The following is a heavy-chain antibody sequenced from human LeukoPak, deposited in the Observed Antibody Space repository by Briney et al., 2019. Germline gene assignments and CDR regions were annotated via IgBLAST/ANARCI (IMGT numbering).Heavy chain of an antibody. J-gene: IGHJ4*02. Sequence: PSETLSLTCTVSGGSINSNSHYWGWVRQPPGKGLEWIGSIYSGVATYYNPSLKSRVTISVDTSKNQFSLKLSSVTAADTAVYYCARGVRWLQPLSWWGQGTLVTVSS. CDR1: GGSINSNSHY. CDR2: IYSGVAT. V-gene: IGHV4-39*07. CDR3: ARGVRWLQPLSW. D-gene: IGHD5-24*01.